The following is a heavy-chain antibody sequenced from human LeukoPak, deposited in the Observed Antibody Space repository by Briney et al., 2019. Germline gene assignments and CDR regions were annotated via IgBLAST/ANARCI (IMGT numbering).Heavy chain of an antibody. CDR3: AREMSYGDCFDY. CDR1: GFTFRIHW. CDR2: INQDGGEK. V-gene: IGHV3-7*03. J-gene: IGHJ4*02. D-gene: IGHD4-17*01. Sequence: GGSMRLSSAASGFTFRIHWLSWDRQAPGEGLEWVAQINQDGGEKYYGDPVKGRVTISRDNAKNSLYLQMNSLRAEDTAVYYCAREMSYGDCFDYWGQGTLVTVSS.